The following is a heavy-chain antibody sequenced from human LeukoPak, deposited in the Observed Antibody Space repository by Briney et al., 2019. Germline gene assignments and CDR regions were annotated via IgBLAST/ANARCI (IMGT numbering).Heavy chain of an antibody. CDR2: INPNSGGT. Sequence: ASVKVSCKASGYTFSGYYMHWVRQAPGQGLEWTGWINPNSGGTNYAQKFQGRVIMTRDTSISTAYMELSRLRSDDTAVYYCARAAYYGSVRGFDYWGQGTLVTVSS. CDR1: GYTFSGYY. V-gene: IGHV1-2*02. D-gene: IGHD3-10*01. J-gene: IGHJ4*02. CDR3: ARAAYYGSVRGFDY.